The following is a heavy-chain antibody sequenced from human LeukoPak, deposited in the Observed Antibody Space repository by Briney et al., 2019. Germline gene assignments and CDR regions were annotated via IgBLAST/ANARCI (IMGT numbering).Heavy chain of an antibody. V-gene: IGHV3-23*01. CDR2: SSGSGGST. CDR3: AYSILRLGELSSPFDY. D-gene: IGHD3-16*02. CDR1: GFTFSSYG. Sequence: GGTLRLSCAASGFTFSSYGMSWVRQAPGKGLEWVSASSGSGGSTYYADSVKGRFTISRDNSKNTLYLQMNSLRAEDTAVYYCAYSILRLGELSSPFDYWGQGTLVTVSS. J-gene: IGHJ4*02.